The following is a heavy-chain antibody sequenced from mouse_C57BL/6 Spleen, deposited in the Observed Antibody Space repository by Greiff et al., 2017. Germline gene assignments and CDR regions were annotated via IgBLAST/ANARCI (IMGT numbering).Heavy chain of an antibody. V-gene: IGHV5-9-1*02. CDR2: ISSGGDYI. CDR3: TRAYDYFFDY. D-gene: IGHD2-4*01. CDR1: GFTFSSYA. J-gene: IGHJ2*01. Sequence: DVQLVESEEGLVKPGGSLKLSCAASGFTFSSYAMSWVRQTPEKRLEWVAYISSGGDYIYYADTVKGRFTISRDNARNTLYLQMSSLKSEDTAMYYCTRAYDYFFDYWGQGTTLTVSS.